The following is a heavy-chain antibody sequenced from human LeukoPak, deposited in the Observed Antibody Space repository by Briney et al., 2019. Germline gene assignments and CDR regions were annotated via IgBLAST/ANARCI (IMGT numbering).Heavy chain of an antibody. CDR1: GFTFSNAW. Sequence: GGSLRLSCAASGFTFSNAWRSWVRQAPGKGLEWVGRIKSKTDGGTTDYAAPVKGRFTISRDDSKNTLYLQMNSLKTEDTAVYYCTTDGPPEDYYYYMDVWGKGTTVTVSS. CDR3: TTDGPPEDYYYYMDV. J-gene: IGHJ6*03. CDR2: IKSKTDGGTT. V-gene: IGHV3-15*01.